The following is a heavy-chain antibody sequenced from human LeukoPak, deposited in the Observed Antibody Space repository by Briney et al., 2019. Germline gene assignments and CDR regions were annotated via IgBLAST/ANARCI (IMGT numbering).Heavy chain of an antibody. V-gene: IGHV1-18*01. J-gene: IGHJ4*02. Sequence: ASVKVSCKASGYTFTSYGISWVRQAPGQGLEWMGWISAYNGNTNYAQKLQGRVTMTTDTSTSTAYMELRSLRSDDTAVYYCARAHIRYDSSGYYLWDYWGQGTLVIVSS. CDR3: ARAHIRYDSSGYYLWDY. CDR1: GYTFTSYG. CDR2: ISAYNGNT. D-gene: IGHD3-22*01.